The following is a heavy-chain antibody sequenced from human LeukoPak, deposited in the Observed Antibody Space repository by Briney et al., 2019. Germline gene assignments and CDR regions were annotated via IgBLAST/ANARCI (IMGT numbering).Heavy chain of an antibody. Sequence: SETLSLTXTVSGGSISSSSYYWGWIRQPPGKGLEWIGSIYYSGSTYYNPSLKSRVTISVDTSKTQFSLKLSSVTAADTAVYYCARHAVRTIMGYYYYYMDVWGKGTTVAVSS. D-gene: IGHD2-8*01. CDR2: IYYSGST. CDR1: GGSISSSSYY. CDR3: ARHAVRTIMGYYYYYMDV. J-gene: IGHJ6*03. V-gene: IGHV4-39*01.